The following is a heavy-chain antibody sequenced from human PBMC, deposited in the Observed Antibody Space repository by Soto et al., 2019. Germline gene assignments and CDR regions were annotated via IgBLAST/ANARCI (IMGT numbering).Heavy chain of an antibody. CDR1: GYTFTSYD. J-gene: IGHJ4*02. Sequence: QVQLVQSGAEVKKPGASVKVSCKASGYTFTSYDINWVRQATGQGLEWIGWMNPNSGNTGYAQKLQGRGSMTRNNSISTANMELSSLSSEDTSVYDCARDKVGDKYYWGQGTLVSVAS. D-gene: IGHD1-26*01. V-gene: IGHV1-8*01. CDR3: ARDKVGDKYY. CDR2: MNPNSGNT.